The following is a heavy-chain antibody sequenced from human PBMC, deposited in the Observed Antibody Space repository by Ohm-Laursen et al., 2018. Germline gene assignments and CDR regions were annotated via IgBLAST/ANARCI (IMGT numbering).Heavy chain of an antibody. CDR2: INPNSGGT. J-gene: IGHJ3*02. CDR1: GYTFTGYY. CDR3: ARGRLGMVGWGDI. Sequence: ASVKVSCKASGYTFTGYYMHWVRQAPGQGLEWMGWINPNSGGTNYAQKFQGRVTMTRDTSISTAYMELSRLRSDNPAVYYCARGRLGMVGWGDIWGQGTMVTVSS. D-gene: IGHD7-27*01. V-gene: IGHV1-2*02.